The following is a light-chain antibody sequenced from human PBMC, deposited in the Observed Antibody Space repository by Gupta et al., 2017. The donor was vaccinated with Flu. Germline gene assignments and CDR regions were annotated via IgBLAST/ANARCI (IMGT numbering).Light chain of an antibody. V-gene: IGLV1-51*02. CDR2: END. CDR3: GAWHSSRDSWV. Sequence: QSALTQPPSVSAAPGQRVTISCSASSSNIGSYYVSWYQHLPGTAPKLLIYENDRRPSGMPDRFSGSKSGTSATLDITGLQTGDEADYYCGAWHSSRDSWVFGGGTRLTVL. CDR1: SSNIGSYY. J-gene: IGLJ3*02.